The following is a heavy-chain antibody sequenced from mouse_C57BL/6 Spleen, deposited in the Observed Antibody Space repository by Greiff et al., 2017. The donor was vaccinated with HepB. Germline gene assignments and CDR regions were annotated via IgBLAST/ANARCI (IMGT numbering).Heavy chain of an antibody. CDR3: ARGENYDYDGSWFAY. CDR1: GYAFSSYW. CDR2: IYPGDGDT. Sequence: VQLKESGAELVKPGASVKISCKASGYAFSSYWMNWVKQRPGKGLEWIGQIYPGDGDTNYNGKFKGKATLTADKSSSTAYMQLSSLTSEDSAVYFCARGENYDYDGSWFAYWGQGTLVTVSA. J-gene: IGHJ3*01. D-gene: IGHD2-4*01. V-gene: IGHV1-80*01.